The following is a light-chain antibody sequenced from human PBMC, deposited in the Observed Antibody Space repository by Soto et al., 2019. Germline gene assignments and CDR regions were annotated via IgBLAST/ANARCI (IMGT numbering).Light chain of an antibody. J-gene: IGKJ2*01. CDR2: WTS. CDR1: QRVLYTSTNENY. V-gene: IGKV4-1*01. Sequence: DIVMTQSPDSLAVSLGERATINCKSSQRVLYTSTNENYVAWYQQKPGQPPKLLMYWTSSRESGVPDRFSGSGSGTDFTLTITNLQAEDVAVYYCQQFYLTPYTFGQGTKLEIK. CDR3: QQFYLTPYT.